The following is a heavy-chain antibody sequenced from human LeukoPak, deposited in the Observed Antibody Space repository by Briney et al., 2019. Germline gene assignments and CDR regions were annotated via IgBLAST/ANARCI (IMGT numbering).Heavy chain of an antibody. CDR2: ISYDGSNK. Sequence: GRSLRLSCAASGFTFSSYAMHWVRQAPGKGLEWEAVISYDGSNKYYADSVKGRFTISRDNSKNTLYLQMNSLRAEDTAVYYCAAAAGTDYWGQGTLVTVSS. V-gene: IGHV3-30*04. J-gene: IGHJ4*02. D-gene: IGHD6-13*01. CDR1: GFTFSSYA. CDR3: AAAAGTDY.